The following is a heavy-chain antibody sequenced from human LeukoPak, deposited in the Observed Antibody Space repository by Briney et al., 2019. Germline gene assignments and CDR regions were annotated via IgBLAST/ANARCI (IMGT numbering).Heavy chain of an antibody. J-gene: IGHJ3*02. Sequence: PSETLSLTCTVSGGSINSSSRNSYYWGWIRQPPGKGLEWVGGIYYSGTTYYSPSLKSRVTISVDMSKNQFSLRLSSVTAADTAVYYCAGTYSIGWSLGVFDIWGQGTRVTVSS. CDR3: AGTYSIGWSLGVFDI. CDR2: IYYSGTT. D-gene: IGHD6-19*01. CDR1: GGSINSSSRNSYY. V-gene: IGHV4-39*01.